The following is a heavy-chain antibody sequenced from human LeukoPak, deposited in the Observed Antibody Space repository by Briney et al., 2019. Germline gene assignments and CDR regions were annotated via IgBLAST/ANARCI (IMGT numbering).Heavy chain of an antibody. V-gene: IGHV4-4*07. CDR3: ARDRYYYDSSARYFDY. CDR2: VHTSGST. J-gene: IGHJ4*02. CDR1: GGSISSYY. D-gene: IGHD3-22*01. Sequence: SETLSLTCTVSGGSISSYYWSWIRQPAGEGLEWIGRVHTSGSTNYSPSLKSRVTMSVDTSKNQFSLKLSSVTAADTAVYYCARDRYYYDSSARYFDYWGQGTLVTVSS.